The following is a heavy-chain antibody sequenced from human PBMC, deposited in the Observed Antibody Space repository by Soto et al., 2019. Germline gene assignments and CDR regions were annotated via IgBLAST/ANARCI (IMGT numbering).Heavy chain of an antibody. CDR1: GFTFSTYG. CDR2: ISADGRVQ. J-gene: IGHJ4*02. V-gene: IGHV3-30*03. Sequence: QAQLVESGGGVVQPGGSLRLSCAASGFTFSTYGMHWVRQAPGKGLDWVAVISADGRVQYYADSVKGRCTISRDNPRDTLNLQMNSLRAEDTAVYYCASKIAVGFWGQRTLVTVSS. CDR3: ASKIAVGF. D-gene: IGHD6-19*01.